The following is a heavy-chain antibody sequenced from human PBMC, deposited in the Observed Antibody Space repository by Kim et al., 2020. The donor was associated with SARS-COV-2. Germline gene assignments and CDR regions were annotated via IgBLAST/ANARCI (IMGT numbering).Heavy chain of an antibody. CDR2: T. CDR3: ARGDYGDPFDP. V-gene: IGHV4-39*01. J-gene: IGHJ5*02. D-gene: IGHD4-17*01. Sequence: TYNSPSLKSRVTISVETSKNQFSLKLSSVTAADTAVYYCARGDYGDPFDPWGQGTLVTVSS.